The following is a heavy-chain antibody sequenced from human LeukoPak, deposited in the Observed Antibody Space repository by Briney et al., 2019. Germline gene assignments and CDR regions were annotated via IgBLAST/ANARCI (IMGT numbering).Heavy chain of an antibody. CDR2: INHSGST. D-gene: IGHD2-15*01. CDR3: ARGIVVVVAATLWFDP. CDR1: GGSFSGYY. V-gene: IGHV4-34*01. Sequence: SETLSLTCAVYGGSFSGYYWSWIRQPPGKGLEWIGEINHSGSTNYNPSLKSRVTISVDTSKNQFFLKLSSVTAADAAVYYCARGIVVVVAATLWFDPWGQGTLVTVYS. J-gene: IGHJ5*02.